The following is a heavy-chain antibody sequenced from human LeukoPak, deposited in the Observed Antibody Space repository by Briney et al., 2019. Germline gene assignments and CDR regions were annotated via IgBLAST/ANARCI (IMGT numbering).Heavy chain of an antibody. D-gene: IGHD3-22*01. Sequence: GGSLRLSCAASGFTFSSYAMHWVRQAPGKGLEYVSAISSNGGSTYYANSVKGRFTISRDNSKNTLYLQMGSLRAEDMAVYYCARDGLHDSSGYYPDYWGQGTLVTVSS. CDR3: ARDGLHDSSGYYPDY. CDR1: GFTFSSYA. V-gene: IGHV3-64*01. CDR2: ISSNGGST. J-gene: IGHJ4*02.